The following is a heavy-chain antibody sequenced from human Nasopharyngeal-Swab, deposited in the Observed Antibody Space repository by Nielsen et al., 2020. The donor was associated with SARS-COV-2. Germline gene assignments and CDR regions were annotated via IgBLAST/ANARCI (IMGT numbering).Heavy chain of an antibody. J-gene: IGHJ4*02. Sequence: GGSLRLSSAASGFTLSSSGMDWVRQAPGKGLEWVAVISYDGSNEYYGDSVKGRFTISRDNSKNTLYLQMNSMRVDDTAVYYCAKDVHGDYGGIDYWGQGILVTVSS. V-gene: IGHV3-30*18. CDR3: AKDVHGDYGGIDY. D-gene: IGHD4-17*01. CDR1: GFTLSSSG. CDR2: ISYDGSNE.